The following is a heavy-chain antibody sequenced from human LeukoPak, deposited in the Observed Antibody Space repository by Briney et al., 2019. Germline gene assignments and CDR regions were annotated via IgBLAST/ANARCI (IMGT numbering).Heavy chain of an antibody. CDR1: GFTFSSYA. J-gene: IGHJ3*02. V-gene: IGHV3-23*01. CDR3: AKTKITLILVANPLSGAFDM. D-gene: IGHD3-22*01. Sequence: GGSLRLSCTASGFTFSSYAMTWVRQAPGKGLEWVSGIGGSASSSKHYAESVMGRFTISRDNSKDTLYLEMNSLRVDDTATYYCAKTKITLILVANPLSGAFDMWGQGTLVTVSP. CDR2: IGGSASSSK.